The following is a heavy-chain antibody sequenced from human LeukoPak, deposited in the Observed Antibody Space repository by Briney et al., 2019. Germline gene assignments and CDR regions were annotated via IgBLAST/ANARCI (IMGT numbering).Heavy chain of an antibody. CDR2: ISYDGRET. Sequence: GGSLRLSCAASGFTFSRYAMHWVRHAPGKGLEWVACISYDGRETFYADSVKGRFTISRDNSKNTLYLQLNSLRAEDTAVYYCAKDLTGPYLDYWGQGTLVTVSS. D-gene: IGHD3-9*01. V-gene: IGHV3-30*04. CDR3: AKDLTGPYLDY. J-gene: IGHJ4*02. CDR1: GFTFSRYA.